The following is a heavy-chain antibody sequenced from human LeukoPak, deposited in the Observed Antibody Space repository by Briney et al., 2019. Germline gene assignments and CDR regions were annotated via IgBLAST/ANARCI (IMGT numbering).Heavy chain of an antibody. CDR3: ARPNLYDSSGYYFDY. V-gene: IGHV3-48*03. D-gene: IGHD3-22*01. CDR2: ISSSGSTI. CDR1: GFTFSSYE. Sequence: GGSLRLSCAASGFTFSSYEMNWVRQAPGKGLEWVSYISSSGSTIYYADSVKGRFTISRDNAKNSLYLQMSSLRSEDTAVYYCARPNLYDSSGYYFDYWGQGTLVTVSS. J-gene: IGHJ4*02.